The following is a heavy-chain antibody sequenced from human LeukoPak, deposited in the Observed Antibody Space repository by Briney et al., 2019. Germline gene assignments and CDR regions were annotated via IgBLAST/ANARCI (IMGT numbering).Heavy chain of an antibody. CDR1: GFTFSSYG. Sequence: GGSLRLSCAASGFTFSSYGMHWVRQAPGKGLEWVAFIRYDGSDKFYADSVKGRFTISRDNSKNTLYLQMNSLRPEDTAVYYCARDIVVPAASGRYFDYWGQGTLITVSS. CDR2: IRYDGSDK. J-gene: IGHJ4*02. D-gene: IGHD2-2*01. CDR3: ARDIVVPAASGRYFDY. V-gene: IGHV3-30*02.